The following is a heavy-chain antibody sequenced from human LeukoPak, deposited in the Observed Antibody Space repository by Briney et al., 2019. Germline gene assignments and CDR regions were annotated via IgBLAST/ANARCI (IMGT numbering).Heavy chain of an antibody. Sequence: SSETLSLTCTVSGGSISSGSYYWSWIRQPAGKGLEWIGRIYTSGSTNYNPSLKSRVTISVDTSKNQFSLKLSSVTAADTAVYYCAREITMVRGAMDYWGQGTLVTVSS. J-gene: IGHJ4*02. CDR1: GGSISSGSYY. CDR2: IYTSGST. CDR3: AREITMVRGAMDY. D-gene: IGHD3-10*01. V-gene: IGHV4-61*02.